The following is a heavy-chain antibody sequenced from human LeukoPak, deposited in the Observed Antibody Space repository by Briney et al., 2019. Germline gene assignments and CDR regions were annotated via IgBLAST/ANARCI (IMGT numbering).Heavy chain of an antibody. V-gene: IGHV3-23*01. CDR3: AKGGVGKHCSSSSCPS. Sequence: SGGSLRLSCAASGFTFSSYAMSWVRQAPGKGLEWVSAISGSGGSTYYADSVKGRFTISRDNSKNTLYLQMNSLRAEDTAVYYCAKGGVGKHCSSSSCPSWGQGTLVTVSS. CDR1: GFTFSSYA. CDR2: ISGSGGST. D-gene: IGHD2-2*01. J-gene: IGHJ5*02.